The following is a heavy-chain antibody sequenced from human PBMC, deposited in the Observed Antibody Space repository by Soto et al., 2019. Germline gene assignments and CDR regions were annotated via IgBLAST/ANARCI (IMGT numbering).Heavy chain of an antibody. Sequence: QVQLVQSGAEVKKPGASVKVSCKASGYTFTSYGISWVRQAPGQGLEWMGWISAYNGNTNYAQKPHGSATMTTYTARSTAYRELRSLRSADTGVYYCARGLGYYASEIAGAFDIWGHGTMVTVSS. V-gene: IGHV1-18*01. CDR3: ARGLGYYASEIAGAFDI. J-gene: IGHJ3*02. D-gene: IGHD3-10*01. CDR2: ISAYNGNT. CDR1: GYTFTSYG.